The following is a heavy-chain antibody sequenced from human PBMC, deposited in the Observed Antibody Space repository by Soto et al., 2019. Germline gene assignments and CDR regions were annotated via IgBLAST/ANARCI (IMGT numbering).Heavy chain of an antibody. J-gene: IGHJ6*02. Sequence: SQTVSLTCAISGDSVSIDSAAWNLIRQSPSRGLEWLGRTYYRSKWNNDYGLSVKSRITINPDTSKNQFSLHLHSVTPEDTAVYYCAGVTWFRAMDVWGQGTPVTVSS. CDR1: GDSVSIDSAA. CDR2: TYYRSKWNN. V-gene: IGHV6-1*01. D-gene: IGHD3-10*01. CDR3: AGVTWFRAMDV.